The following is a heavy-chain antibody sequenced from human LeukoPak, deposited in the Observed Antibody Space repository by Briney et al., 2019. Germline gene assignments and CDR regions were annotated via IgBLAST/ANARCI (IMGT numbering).Heavy chain of an antibody. V-gene: IGHV4-4*07. Sequence: SETLSLTCTVSGGSISSYDWSWIRQPAGKGLEWIGRIYTRGTTISNPALQTRVTTSAHPSKTPSSLTLSSVTAAATAVYYCARHLPPPIRRYYYYYYMDVWGKGTTVTVSS. J-gene: IGHJ6*03. D-gene: IGHD1-14*01. CDR2: IYTRGTT. CDR1: GGSISSYD. CDR3: ARHLPPPIRRYYYYYYMDV.